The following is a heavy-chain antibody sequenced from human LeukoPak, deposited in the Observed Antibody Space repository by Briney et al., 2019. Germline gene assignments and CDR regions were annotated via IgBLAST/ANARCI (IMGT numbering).Heavy chain of an antibody. D-gene: IGHD6-13*01. Sequence: SETLCLSCAVYGGSFSGYYLSWIRQPPGKGLEWIGEINHSGSTNYNPSLKSRVTISVDSSKNQFSLKLSSVTAADTAVHYCAREGGIAAAVLYYFDYWGQGTLVTVSS. J-gene: IGHJ4*02. CDR2: INHSGST. CDR3: AREGGIAAAVLYYFDY. V-gene: IGHV4-34*01. CDR1: GGSFSGYY.